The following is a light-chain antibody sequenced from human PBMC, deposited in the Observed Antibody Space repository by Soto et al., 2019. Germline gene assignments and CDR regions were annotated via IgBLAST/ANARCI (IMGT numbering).Light chain of an antibody. J-gene: IGLJ2*01. Sequence: QPVLTQPPSASGTPGQRVTIFCSGSSSNIGTNTVIWYQQLPGAAPKLLIYSDNQRPSGVPDRFSGSKSGTSASLAISGLQSEDEADYYCAAWDVSLVVFGGGTKLTAL. CDR1: SSNIGTNT. CDR2: SDN. CDR3: AAWDVSLVV. V-gene: IGLV1-44*01.